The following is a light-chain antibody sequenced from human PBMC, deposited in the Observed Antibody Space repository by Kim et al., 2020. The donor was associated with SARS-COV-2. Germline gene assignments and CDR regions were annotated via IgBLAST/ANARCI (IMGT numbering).Light chain of an antibody. Sequence: SSELTQDPAVSVALGQTVRITCQGDSLRRFYASWYQQKPGQAPVLVIYGKTNRPSGIPDRFSGSSSGNTASLTITGAQAEDEADYYCNSRDSTDNPWVFGGGTQLTVL. J-gene: IGLJ3*02. CDR2: GKT. CDR3: NSRDSTDNPWV. V-gene: IGLV3-19*01. CDR1: SLRRFY.